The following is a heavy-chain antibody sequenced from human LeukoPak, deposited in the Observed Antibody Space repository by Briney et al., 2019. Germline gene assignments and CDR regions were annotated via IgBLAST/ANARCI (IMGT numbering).Heavy chain of an antibody. J-gene: IGHJ4*02. Sequence: ASVKVSCKVSGYTLTELSMHWVRQAPGKGLEWMGGFDPEDGETIYARKFQGRVTMTEDTSTDTAYMELSSLRSEDTAVYYCATATYSYDRYFDYWGQGTLVTVSS. CDR2: FDPEDGET. CDR3: ATATYSYDRYFDY. CDR1: GYTLTELS. V-gene: IGHV1-24*01. D-gene: IGHD5-18*01.